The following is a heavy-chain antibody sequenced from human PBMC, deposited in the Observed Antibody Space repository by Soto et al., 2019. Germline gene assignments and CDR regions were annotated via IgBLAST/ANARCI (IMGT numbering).Heavy chain of an antibody. Sequence: QVQLVESGGGVVQPGRSLRLSCAASGFTFSSYGMHWVRQAPGKGLEWVAVISYDGSNKYYADSVRGRFTISRDNSKNALYLQMNSLRAEDTAVYYCAKETKLLSYHSGMDVWGQGNTVTVSS. D-gene: IGHD3-10*01. V-gene: IGHV3-30*18. CDR3: AKETKLLSYHSGMDV. CDR2: ISYDGSNK. CDR1: GFTFSSYG. J-gene: IGHJ6*02.